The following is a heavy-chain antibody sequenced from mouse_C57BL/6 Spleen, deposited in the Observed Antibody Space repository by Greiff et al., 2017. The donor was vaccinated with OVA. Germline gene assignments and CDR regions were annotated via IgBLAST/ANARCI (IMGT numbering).Heavy chain of an antibody. J-gene: IGHJ2*01. Sequence: VQLQQPGAELARPGASVKLSCKASGYTFTSYGISWVKQRTGQGLEWIGEIYPRSGSTYYNEKFKGKATLTVDTSSSTAYMQLRSLTSEDSAVYFCARSADGLGYIDYWGQGTTLTVSS. V-gene: IGHV1-81*01. CDR2: IYPRSGST. CDR3: ARSADGLGYIDY. CDR1: GYTFTSYG. D-gene: IGHD2-3*01.